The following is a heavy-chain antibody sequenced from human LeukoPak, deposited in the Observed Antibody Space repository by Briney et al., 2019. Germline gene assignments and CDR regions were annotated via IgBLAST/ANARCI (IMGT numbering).Heavy chain of an antibody. V-gene: IGHV1-69*02. CDR1: GGTFSSYT. Sequence: SVKVSCKASGGTFSSYTISWVRQAPGQGLEWMGRIIPILGMANYAQKFQGRVTITADKSTSTAYMELSSLRSEDTAVYYCARGCDDFWSGYFPTNWFDPWGQGTLVTVSS. CDR3: ARGCDDFWSGYFPTNWFDP. D-gene: IGHD3-3*01. J-gene: IGHJ5*02. CDR2: IIPILGMA.